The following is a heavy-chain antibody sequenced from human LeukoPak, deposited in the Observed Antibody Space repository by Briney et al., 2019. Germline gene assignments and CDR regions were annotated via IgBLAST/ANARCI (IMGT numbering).Heavy chain of an antibody. V-gene: IGHV4-34*01. D-gene: IGHD3-22*01. CDR2: IHHSVST. CDR1: VGSLSGYY. J-gene: IGHJ3*02. Sequence: GTLSLSSAVYVGSLSGYYCSWIRHPPPKGLEWSGEIHHSVSTNYNTSLKCRVNIPVHTSQNQFSLKLSSVTAADTAVYYCARFKQWLGRNFDIRLQGTMVSDCS. CDR3: ARFKQWLGRNFDI.